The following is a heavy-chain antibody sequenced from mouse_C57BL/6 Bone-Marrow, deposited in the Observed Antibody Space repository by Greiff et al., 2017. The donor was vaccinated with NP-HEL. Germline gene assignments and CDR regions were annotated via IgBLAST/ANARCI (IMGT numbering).Heavy chain of an antibody. Sequence: QVQLKESGAELAKPGASVKLSCKASGYTFTGYWMHWVKQRPGQGLEWIGYINPSSGYTKYNQKFKDKATLTADKSSSKAYMELSSLTSEDSAVYYCEYFDYWGQGTTLTVSS. CDR3: EYFDY. CDR1: GYTFTGYW. J-gene: IGHJ2*01. V-gene: IGHV1-7*01. CDR2: INPSSGYT.